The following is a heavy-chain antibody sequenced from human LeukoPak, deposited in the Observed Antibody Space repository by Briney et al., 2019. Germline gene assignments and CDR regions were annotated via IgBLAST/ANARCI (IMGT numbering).Heavy chain of an antibody. V-gene: IGHV3-7*01. CDR2: IRGDGSRL. J-gene: IGHJ3*02. D-gene: IGHD2-15*01. CDR1: GFNISPFW. Sequence: GGSLRLSCVASGFNISPFWMTWVRQAPDKGLEWVANIRGDGSRLYYVDSVRGRFTISRDNAKNSLYLQMSNLRADDTSVYYCARDRNYCSSDRCYDAFDIWGQGTMVTVSS. CDR3: ARDRNYCSSDRCYDAFDI.